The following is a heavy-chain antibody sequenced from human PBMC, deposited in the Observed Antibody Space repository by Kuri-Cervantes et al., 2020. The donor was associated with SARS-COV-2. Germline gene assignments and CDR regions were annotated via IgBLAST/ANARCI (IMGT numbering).Heavy chain of an antibody. J-gene: IGHJ3*02. CDR1: GFTFSTTP. CDR3: ARDGLPTIFGVVTNDAFGI. Sequence: GESLKISCAGSGFTFSTTPMQWVRQAPGKGLEWVAVIWYDGSNKYYADSVKGRFTISRDNSKNTLYLQMNSLRAEDTAVYYCARDGLPTIFGVVTNDAFGIWGQGTMVTVSS. CDR2: IWYDGSNK. V-gene: IGHV3-33*08. D-gene: IGHD3-3*01.